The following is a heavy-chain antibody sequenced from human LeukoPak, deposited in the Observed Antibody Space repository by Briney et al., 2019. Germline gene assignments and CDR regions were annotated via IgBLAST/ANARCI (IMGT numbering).Heavy chain of an antibody. CDR2: INPNSGGT. V-gene: IGHV1-2*02. Sequence: ASVKVSCKASGYTFTGYYIHWVRQAPGQGLEWMGWINPNSGGTNYAQKFQVRVTMTRDTPISTAYMELSRLRSDDTAVYYCARDVGEYCSSTNCYASHYWGQGTLVTVSS. J-gene: IGHJ4*02. CDR3: ARDVGEYCSSTNCYASHY. CDR1: GYTFTGYY. D-gene: IGHD2-2*01.